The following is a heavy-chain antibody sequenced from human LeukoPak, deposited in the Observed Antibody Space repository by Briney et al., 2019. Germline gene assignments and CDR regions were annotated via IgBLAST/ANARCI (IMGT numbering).Heavy chain of an antibody. D-gene: IGHD3-10*01. Sequence: ASVKVSCKASGYSFTSYGFTWVRRAPGQGLEWMGWVSAYDGSTNYAQKIRGRVTMTTDASKNTVYMELRSLRFDNTAVYYCARGGRDGMDVWGQGTTVTVSS. J-gene: IGHJ6*02. V-gene: IGHV1-18*01. CDR3: ARGGRDGMDV. CDR2: VSAYDGST. CDR1: GYSFTSYG.